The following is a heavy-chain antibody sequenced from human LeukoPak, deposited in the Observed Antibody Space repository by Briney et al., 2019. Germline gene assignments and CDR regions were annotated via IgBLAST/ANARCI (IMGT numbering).Heavy chain of an antibody. CDR2: ISWNSGSI. CDR1: GFTFDDYA. V-gene: IGHV3-9*01. D-gene: IGHD3-3*01. Sequence: GGSLGLSCAASGFTFDDYAMHWVRQAPGKGLEWVSGISWNSGSIGYADSVKGRFTISRDNAKNSLYLQMNSLRAEDTALYYCARGSGYHDPFDSWGQGTLVTVSS. CDR3: ARGSGYHDPFDS. J-gene: IGHJ4*02.